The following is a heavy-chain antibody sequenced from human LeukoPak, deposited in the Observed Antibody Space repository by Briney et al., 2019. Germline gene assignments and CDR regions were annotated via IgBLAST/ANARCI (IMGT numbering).Heavy chain of an antibody. CDR3: VRDVPSGRFDY. CDR2: IYYTGTT. V-gene: IGHV4-39*07. J-gene: IGHJ4*02. CDR1: GDSITSGSYH. Sequence: PSETLSLTCTVSGDSITSGSYHWGWIRQPPGKGLEWIGSIYYTGTTYYTPSLKSRVAISVDTSKNQFSLKLNSVTAADTAVYYCVRDVPSGRFDYWGQGTLVTVSS. D-gene: IGHD2-2*01.